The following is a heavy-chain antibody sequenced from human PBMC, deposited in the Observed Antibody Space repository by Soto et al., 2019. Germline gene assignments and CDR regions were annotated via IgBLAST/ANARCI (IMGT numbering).Heavy chain of an antibody. D-gene: IGHD4-17*01. CDR2: IYDSGST. V-gene: IGHV4-30-2*01. CDR1: GDSISRGGYS. CDR3: ARDRRGYGDYVSS. J-gene: IGHJ4*02. Sequence: SETLSLTCAVSGDSISRGGYSWTWIRQPPGKALEWIGNIYDSGSTSYNPSLKSRVTMSVDTSKNQFSLRLTSVTAADTAVYYCARDRRGYGDYVSSWSQGTLVTVSS.